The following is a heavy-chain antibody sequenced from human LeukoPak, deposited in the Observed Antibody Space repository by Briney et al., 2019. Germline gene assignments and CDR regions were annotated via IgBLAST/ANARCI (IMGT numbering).Heavy chain of an antibody. CDR2: ISSSGRTT. D-gene: IGHD4-17*01. CDR1: GFTFSDSH. CDR3: SRDRPGTVTTFDY. J-gene: IGHJ4*02. Sequence: PGGSLRLSCAASGFTFSDSHMTWIRQAPGKGLEWVSYISSSGRTTYYADSVKGRVTISRDNAKNSLYLQMDSLRPEDTAMYYCSRDRPGTVTTFDYWGQGTLVTVSS. V-gene: IGHV3-11*04.